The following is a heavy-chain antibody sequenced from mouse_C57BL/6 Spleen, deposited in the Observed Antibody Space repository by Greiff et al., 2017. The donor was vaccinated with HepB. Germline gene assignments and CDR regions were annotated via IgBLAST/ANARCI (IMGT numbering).Heavy chain of an antibody. CDR1: GFTFSDAW. CDR3: TRDWAYYDYDGDAMDY. CDR2: IRNKANNHAT. J-gene: IGHJ4*01. D-gene: IGHD2-4*01. V-gene: IGHV6-6*01. Sequence: DVKLVESGGGLVQPGGSMKLSCAASGFTFSDAWMDWVRQSPEKGLEWVAEIRNKANNHATYYAESVKGRFTISRDDSKSSVYLQMNSLRAEDTGIYYCTRDWAYYDYDGDAMDYWGQGTSVTVSS.